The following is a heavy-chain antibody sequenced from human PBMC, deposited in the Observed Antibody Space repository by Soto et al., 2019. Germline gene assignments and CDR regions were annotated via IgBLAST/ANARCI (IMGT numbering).Heavy chain of an antibody. J-gene: IGHJ5*02. D-gene: IGHD3-3*01. CDR3: ARPRGNYDFWSGYYANWFDP. Sequence: GGSLRLACAASGFTFSSYWMSCVRQAPGKGLEWVANIKRDGSEKYYVDSVKGRFTISRDNAKNSLYLQMNSLRAEDTAVYYCARPRGNYDFWSGYYANWFDPWGQGTLVTVS. CDR1: GFTFSSYW. V-gene: IGHV3-7*01. CDR2: IKRDGSEK.